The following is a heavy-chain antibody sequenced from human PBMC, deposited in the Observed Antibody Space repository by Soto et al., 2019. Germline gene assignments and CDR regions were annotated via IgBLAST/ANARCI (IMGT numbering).Heavy chain of an antibody. CDR1: GGSFSGYY. CDR2: INHSGST. V-gene: IGHV4-34*01. CDR3: ARGIAARPIDY. J-gene: IGHJ4*02. Sequence: SETLSLTCAVYGGSFSGYYWSWIRQPPGKGLEWIGEINHSGSTNYNPSLKSRVTISVDTSKNQFSLKLSSVTAADTAVYYCARGIAARPIDYWGQGTLVTVSS. D-gene: IGHD6-6*01.